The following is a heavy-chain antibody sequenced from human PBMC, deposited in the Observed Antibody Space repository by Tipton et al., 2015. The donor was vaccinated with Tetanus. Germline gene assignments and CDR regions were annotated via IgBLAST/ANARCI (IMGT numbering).Heavy chain of an antibody. J-gene: IGHJ3*01. CDR2: VSGAGGSK. CDR1: GFTFNEFA. Sequence: SLRLSCVGSGFTFNEFAIHWVRQVSGKGLEWVSAVSGAGGSKVYADSVRGRFTISRDNANNSLYLQMSSLRPEDTALYYCARAVRGRVVFDVGGQGTVVTASS. V-gene: IGHV3-9*01. CDR3: ARAVRGRVVFDV. D-gene: IGHD3-10*01.